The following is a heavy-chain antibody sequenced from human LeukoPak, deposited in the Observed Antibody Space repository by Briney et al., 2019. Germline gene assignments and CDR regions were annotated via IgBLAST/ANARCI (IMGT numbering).Heavy chain of an antibody. J-gene: IGHJ4*02. CDR2: IQQDGSEK. V-gene: IGHV3-7*01. CDR3: ARLRYTYGKNFDY. CDR1: GFTFKAYW. D-gene: IGHD5-18*01. Sequence: GGSLRLSCEASGFTFKAYWMSWVRQAPGTGLEWVANIQQDGSEKNYVDSVKGRFTISRDNARNPLYLEMNSLRAEDTAVYYCARLRYTYGKNFDYWGQGTLVTVSS.